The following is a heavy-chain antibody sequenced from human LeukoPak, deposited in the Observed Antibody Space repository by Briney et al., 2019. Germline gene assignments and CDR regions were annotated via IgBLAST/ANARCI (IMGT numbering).Heavy chain of an antibody. Sequence: GGSLRLSCAASGFTFSSYGMHWVRQAPGKGLEWVAVIWYDGSNKYYADSAKGRFTISRDNSKNTLYLQMNSLRAEDTAVYYCARSITVVPAAIGYWGQGTLVTVSS. D-gene: IGHD2-2*02. CDR3: ARSITVVPAAIGY. J-gene: IGHJ4*02. CDR1: GFTFSSYG. V-gene: IGHV3-33*01. CDR2: IWYDGSNK.